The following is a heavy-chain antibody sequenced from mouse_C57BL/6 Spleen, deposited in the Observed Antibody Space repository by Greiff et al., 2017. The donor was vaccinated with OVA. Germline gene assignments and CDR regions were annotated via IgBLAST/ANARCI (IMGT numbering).Heavy chain of an antibody. CDR3: ARSGVLRDYFDY. D-gene: IGHD1-1*01. Sequence: QVQLKQSGAELARPGASVKLSCKASGYTFTSYGISWVKQRTGQGLEWIGEIYPRSGNTYYNEKFKGKATLTADKSSSTAYMELRSLTSEDSAVYVCARSGVLRDYFDYWGQGTTLTVSS. CDR1: GYTFTSYG. J-gene: IGHJ2*01. V-gene: IGHV1-81*01. CDR2: IYPRSGNT.